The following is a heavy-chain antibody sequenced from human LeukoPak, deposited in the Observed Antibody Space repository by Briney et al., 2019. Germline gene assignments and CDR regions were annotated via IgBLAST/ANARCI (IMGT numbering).Heavy chain of an antibody. CDR3: ARGRPLLYSSGWSSDY. V-gene: IGHV3-11*06. J-gene: IGHJ4*02. D-gene: IGHD6-19*01. CDR2: ISSSSNYI. Sequence: LSLTCTVSGGSISSGGYYWSWIRQAPGKGLEWVSSISSSSNYIYYADSVKGRFTISRDNAKNSLYLQANSLRAEDTAVYYCARGRPLLYSSGWSSDYWGQGALVTVSS. CDR1: GGSISSGGYY.